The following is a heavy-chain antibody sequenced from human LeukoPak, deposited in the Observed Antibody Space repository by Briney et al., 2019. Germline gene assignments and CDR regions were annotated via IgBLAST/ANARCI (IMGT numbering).Heavy chain of an antibody. V-gene: IGHV4-38-2*02. CDR1: GYPISSGYY. CDR2: IYHSGRP. CDR3: ARAPYDYVWGRYRPGAFAI. J-gene: IGHJ3*02. D-gene: IGHD3-16*02. Sequence: PSETLSLTCTVSGYPISSGYYWDWIRQPPGKGREWVGIIYHSGRPYYNPSLKSRVTISVETSKNQSYLKLSSVTAADTAVYSCARAPYDYVWGRYRPGAFAIWGQGTTVTVSS.